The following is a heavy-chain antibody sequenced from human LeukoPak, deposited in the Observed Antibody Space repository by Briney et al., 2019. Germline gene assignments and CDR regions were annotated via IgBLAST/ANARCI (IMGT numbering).Heavy chain of an antibody. V-gene: IGHV3-48*03. CDR3: AIGSYYYGSGSPHTLAEYFQH. D-gene: IGHD3-10*01. Sequence: PGGSLRLSCAASGFTFSSYEMNWVRQAPGKGLEWVSYISSSGSTIYYADSVKGRFTISRDNAKNSLYLQMDSLRAEDTALYYCAIGSYYYGSGSPHTLAEYFQHWGQGTLVTVSS. CDR2: ISSSGSTI. J-gene: IGHJ1*01. CDR1: GFTFSSYE.